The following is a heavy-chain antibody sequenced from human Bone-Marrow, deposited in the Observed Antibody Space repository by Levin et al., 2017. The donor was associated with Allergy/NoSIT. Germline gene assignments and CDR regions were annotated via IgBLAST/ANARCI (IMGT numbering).Heavy chain of an antibody. D-gene: IGHD3-10*01. V-gene: IGHV4-31*03. CDR3: ARDRGFGGFHGIDV. CDR2: IYKSRNT. CDR1: GGSISSGGDY. Sequence: SETLSLTCTVSGGSISSGGDYWSWIRQHPGRGLEWIGHIYKSRNTNYNPSLKSRVTISDDTSKNQFSLNLRSVTAADTAVYYCARDRGFGGFHGIDVWGQGTTVIVSS. J-gene: IGHJ6*02.